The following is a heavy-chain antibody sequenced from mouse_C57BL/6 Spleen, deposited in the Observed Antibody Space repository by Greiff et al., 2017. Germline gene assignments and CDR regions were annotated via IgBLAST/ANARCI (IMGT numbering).Heavy chain of an antibody. D-gene: IGHD1-1*01. Sequence: DVKLVESGGGLVQPGGSLKLSCAASGFTFSDYYMYWVRQTPEKRLEWVAYISNGGGSTYYPDTVKGRFTISRDNAKNTLYLQMSRLKSEDTAMYYCARHRLRYYAMDYWGQGTSVTVSS. CDR3: ARHRLRYYAMDY. V-gene: IGHV5-12*01. CDR1: GFTFSDYY. CDR2: ISNGGGST. J-gene: IGHJ4*01.